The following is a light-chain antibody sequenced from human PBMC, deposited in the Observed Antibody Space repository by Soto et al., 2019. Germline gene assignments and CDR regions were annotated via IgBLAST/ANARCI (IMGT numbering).Light chain of an antibody. Sequence: SYELTQPPSVSVAPGKTARITCGGNNIGSKSVHWYQQKPGQAPVLVIYYDSDRPSGIPERFSGSNSGNTATLTISRGEAGDEADYYCQVWDSSSDHPFYVFGTGTKVTVL. J-gene: IGLJ1*01. CDR1: NIGSKS. CDR2: YDS. CDR3: QVWDSSSDHPFYV. V-gene: IGLV3-21*04.